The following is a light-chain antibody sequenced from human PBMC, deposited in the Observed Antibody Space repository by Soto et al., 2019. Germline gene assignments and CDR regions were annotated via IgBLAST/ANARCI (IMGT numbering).Light chain of an antibody. V-gene: IGKV1-12*01. CDR1: QDIAGY. J-gene: IGKJ1*01. CDR3: QQYGSSPWT. CDR2: GAS. Sequence: DIQVTQSPSSVSASVGDRVTITCLASQDIAGYLSWYQHKPGRTPELLIHGASRLQSGVPARFSGSGSGTDFTLTISSLQPEDFAVYYCQQYGSSPWTFGQGTKVDIK.